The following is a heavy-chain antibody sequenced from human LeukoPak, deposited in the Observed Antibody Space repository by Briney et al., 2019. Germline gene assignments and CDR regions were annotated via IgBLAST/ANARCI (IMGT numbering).Heavy chain of an antibody. D-gene: IGHD1-26*01. V-gene: IGHV3-53*01. CDR2: IYSGGST. CDR1: GFTVSSNY. Sequence: PGGSLRLSCAASGFTVSSNYMSWVRQAPGKGLEWVSVIYSGGSTYYADSVKGRFTISRDNSKNTLYLQMSSLRAEDTAVYYCARHQMGANTFDYWGQGTLVTVSS. CDR3: ARHQMGANTFDY. J-gene: IGHJ4*02.